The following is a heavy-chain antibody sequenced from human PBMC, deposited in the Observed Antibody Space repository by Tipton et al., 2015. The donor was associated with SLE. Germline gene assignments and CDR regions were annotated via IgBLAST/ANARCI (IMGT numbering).Heavy chain of an antibody. Sequence: TLSLTCTVSGGSISSHYWSWMLQPPGKGLEWIGYIYYSGSTSYNPSLKSRVTISVDTSKNQFSLKLSSVTVADTAVYYCARHGNQDYWGQGTLVTVSS. D-gene: IGHD4-23*01. CDR1: GGSISSHY. J-gene: IGHJ4*02. V-gene: IGHV4-59*08. CDR2: IYYSGST. CDR3: ARHGNQDY.